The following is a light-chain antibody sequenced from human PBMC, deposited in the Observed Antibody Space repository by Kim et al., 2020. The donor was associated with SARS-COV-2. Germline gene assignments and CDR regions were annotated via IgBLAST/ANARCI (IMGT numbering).Light chain of an antibody. J-gene: IGLJ3*02. CDR2: KDS. Sequence: SYELTQPSSVSVSPGQTARITCSGDVLAKKYARWFQQKPSQAPVLVIYKDSERPSGIPERFSGSSSGTTVTLTISGAQVEDEADYYCYSAADNTWV. CDR1: VLAKKY. V-gene: IGLV3-27*01. CDR3: YSAADNTWV.